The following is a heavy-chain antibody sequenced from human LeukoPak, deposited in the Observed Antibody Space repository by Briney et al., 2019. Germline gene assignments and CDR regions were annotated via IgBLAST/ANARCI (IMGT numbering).Heavy chain of an antibody. CDR1: GFTFSSYW. J-gene: IGHJ4*02. D-gene: IGHD3-10*01. CDR2: INSDGSST. V-gene: IGHV3-74*01. CDR3: ARAGSHWHYVY. Sequence: GGSLRLSCAASGFTFSSYWMHWVRQAPGKGLVWVSRINSDGSSTSYADSVKGRFTISRDNAKNSLSLQMNSLRVEDTAVYYCARAGSHWHYVYWGQGTVVTVSS.